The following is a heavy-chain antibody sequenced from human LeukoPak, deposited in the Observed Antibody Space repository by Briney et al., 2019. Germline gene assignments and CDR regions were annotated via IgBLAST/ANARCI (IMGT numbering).Heavy chain of an antibody. CDR3: AKGGLYDSSGYYLDFDY. CDR2: ISNDGSNT. Sequence: PGRSLRLSCAASGFXFSSFGIHWVRQTPGKGLEWVAVISNDGSNTYYADSVKGRFTISRDNSKNTLYLQMNSLRAEDTAVYYCAKGGLYDSSGYYLDFDYWGQGTLVTVSS. CDR1: GFXFSSFG. V-gene: IGHV3-30*18. J-gene: IGHJ4*02. D-gene: IGHD3-22*01.